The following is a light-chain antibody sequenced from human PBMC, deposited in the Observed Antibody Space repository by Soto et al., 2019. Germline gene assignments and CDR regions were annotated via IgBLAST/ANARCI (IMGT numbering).Light chain of an antibody. CDR1: QSVSDW. V-gene: IGKV1-5*01. CDR3: QQYNTVGIT. CDR2: DAS. J-gene: IGKJ3*01. Sequence: DIQMTQSPSTLSASVGDRVTLTCRASQSVSDWLAWYQQKPGKAPKLLIYDASTLETGVPSRFSGSGSQTEFTLTITSPQPDDFATYFCQQYNTVGITFGPGTTVDV.